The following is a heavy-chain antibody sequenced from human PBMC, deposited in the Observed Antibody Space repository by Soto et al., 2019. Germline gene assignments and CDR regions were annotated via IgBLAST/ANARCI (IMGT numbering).Heavy chain of an antibody. V-gene: IGHV1-69*01. CDR1: GGTFSSYA. D-gene: IGHD3-3*01. CDR3: NRFRDAFDI. Sequence: QVQLVQSGAEVKKPGSSVKVSCKASGGTFSSYAISWVRQAPGQGLEWMGGIITIFGTATYAQKFEGRVTITGDESTRTVYMKLSSLKSEDIAVYYCNRFRDAFDICGQGTMMTVSS. J-gene: IGHJ3*02. CDR2: IITIFGTA.